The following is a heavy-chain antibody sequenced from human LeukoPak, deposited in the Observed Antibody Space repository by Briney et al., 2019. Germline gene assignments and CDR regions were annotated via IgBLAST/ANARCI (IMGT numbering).Heavy chain of an antibody. D-gene: IGHD3-16*01. Sequence: GRSLRLSCAASGFTFSTYAMHWVRQAPGKGLEWVALVSYDESKIHYADSVKGRFTISRDNSKNTLYLQMNSLRAEDTAVYYCARPRGPADAFDIWGQGTMVTVSS. CDR1: GFTFSTYA. V-gene: IGHV3-30*04. J-gene: IGHJ3*02. CDR3: ARPRGPADAFDI. CDR2: VSYDESKI.